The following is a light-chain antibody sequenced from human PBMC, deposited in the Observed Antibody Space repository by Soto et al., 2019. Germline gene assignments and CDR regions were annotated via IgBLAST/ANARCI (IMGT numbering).Light chain of an antibody. J-gene: IGKJ5*01. V-gene: IGKV1-39*01. CDR3: QQSAGIPS. CDR1: QNVDTY. Sequence: EITMTQSPSSLSASVGDRITITCRASQNVDTYLNWYQCKPGRAPQLLVFAASTLQSGVPSRFSGSGSGTDFTLTINSLQPEDSATYYCQQSAGIPSFGQGTRLEIK. CDR2: AAS.